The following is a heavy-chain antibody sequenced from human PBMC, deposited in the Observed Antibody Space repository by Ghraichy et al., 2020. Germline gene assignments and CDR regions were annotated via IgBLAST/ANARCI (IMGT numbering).Heavy chain of an antibody. J-gene: IGHJ4*02. Sequence: ASVKVSCKASGYTFTDNYIHWVRQAPGQGLEWMGWIYPNSGDTNYAQNFQGRVTMTRDTSISTAYMELSSLTSDDTAIYYCAKDSNAGFLSSDYWGQGTLVTVSS. CDR3: AKDSNAGFLSSDY. CDR2: IYPNSGDT. CDR1: GYTFTDNY. D-gene: IGHD6-13*01. V-gene: IGHV1-2*02.